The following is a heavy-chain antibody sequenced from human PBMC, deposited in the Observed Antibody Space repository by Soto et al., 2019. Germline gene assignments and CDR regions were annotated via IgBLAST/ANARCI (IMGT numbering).Heavy chain of an antibody. CDR2: IYYSGST. J-gene: IGHJ6*02. CDR1: GGSISSYY. V-gene: IGHV4-59*01. D-gene: IGHD1-1*01. Sequence: SETLSLTCTVSGGSISSYYWSWIRQPPGKGLEWIGYIYYSGSTNYNPSLKSRVTISVDTSKNQFSLKLSSVTAADTAIYYCAREMTGTTFDGIDVWGQGTTVTVSS. CDR3: AREMTGTTFDGIDV.